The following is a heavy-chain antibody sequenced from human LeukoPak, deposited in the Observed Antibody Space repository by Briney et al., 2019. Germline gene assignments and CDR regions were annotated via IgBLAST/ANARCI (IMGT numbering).Heavy chain of an antibody. J-gene: IGHJ4*02. V-gene: IGHV1-2*02. CDR1: GYTFTSYG. CDR3: ARDSSSWSDFDY. D-gene: IGHD6-13*01. Sequence: ASVKVSCKASGYTFTSYGISWVRQAPGQGLEWMGWINPNSGGTNYAQKFQGRVTMTRDTSISTAYMELSRLRSDDTAVYYCARDSSSWSDFDYWGQGTLVTVSS. CDR2: INPNSGGT.